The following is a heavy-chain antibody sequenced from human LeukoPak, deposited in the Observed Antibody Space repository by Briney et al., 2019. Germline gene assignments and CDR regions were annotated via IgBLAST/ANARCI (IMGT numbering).Heavy chain of an antibody. CDR2: IYQSGST. CDR1: GYSIRNGYN. J-gene: IGHJ5*02. CDR3: ARAYYSTSWFPH. Sequence: SETLSLTCTVSGYSIRNGYNWGWIRLSPGKGLEWLGSIYQSGSTYDNPSLKSRVAISADTSKNQFSLELRSVTAADTAVYYCARAYYSTSWFPHWGQGALVTVSS. D-gene: IGHD3-10*01. V-gene: IGHV4-38-2*02.